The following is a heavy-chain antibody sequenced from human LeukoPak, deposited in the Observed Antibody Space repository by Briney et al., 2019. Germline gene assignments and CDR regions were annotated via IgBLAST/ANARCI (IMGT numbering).Heavy chain of an antibody. J-gene: IGHJ5*02. CDR3: ATTPPSSSSPGGYNWFDP. V-gene: IGHV1-69-2*01. Sequence: ATVKISCKVSGYTFTDYYMHWVQQAPGKGLEWMGLVDPKDGGTIYAEKFQGRVTITADTSTDTAYMELSSLRSEDTAVYYCATTPPSSSSPGGYNWFDPWGQGTLVTVSS. CDR1: GYTFTDYY. CDR2: VDPKDGGT. D-gene: IGHD6-6*01.